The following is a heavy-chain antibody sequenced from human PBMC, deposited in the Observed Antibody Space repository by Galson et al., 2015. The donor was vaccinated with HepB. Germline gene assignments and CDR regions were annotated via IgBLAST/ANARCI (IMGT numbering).Heavy chain of an antibody. CDR2: IIPILGIA. D-gene: IGHD1-26*01. CDR3: ARAGVGATRGVDY. Sequence: SVKVSCKASGGTFSSYTISWVRQAPGQGLEWMGRIIPILGIANYAQKFQGRVTITADKSTSTAYMELSSLRSEDTAVYYCARAGVGATRGVDYWGQGTLVTVSS. V-gene: IGHV1-69*02. CDR1: GGTFSSYT. J-gene: IGHJ4*02.